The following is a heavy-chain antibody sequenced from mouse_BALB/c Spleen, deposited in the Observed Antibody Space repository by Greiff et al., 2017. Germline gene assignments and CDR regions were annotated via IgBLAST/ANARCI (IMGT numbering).Heavy chain of an antibody. CDR3: ARHGGDDYDESPFAY. J-gene: IGHJ3*01. V-gene: IGHV5-12-1*01. D-gene: IGHD2-4*01. CDR1: GFAFSSYD. CDR2: ISSGGGST. Sequence: DVKLVESGGGLVKPGGSLKLSCAASGFAFSSYDMSWVRQTPEKRLEWVAYISSGGGSTYYPDTVKGRFTISRDNAKNTLYLQMSSLKSEDTAMYYCARHGGDDYDESPFAYWGQGTLVTVSA.